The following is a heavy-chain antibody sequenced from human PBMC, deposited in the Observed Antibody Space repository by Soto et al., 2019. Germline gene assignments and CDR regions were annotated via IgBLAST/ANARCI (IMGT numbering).Heavy chain of an antibody. CDR3: ARGGSRQILYYGMDV. J-gene: IGHJ6*02. Sequence: GASVKVSCKASGYTFTGYYMHWVRQAPGQGLEWMGWINPNSGGTNYAQKFQGRVTMTRDTSISTAYMELSRLRSDDTAVYYCARGGSRQILYYGMDVWGQGTTVTVSS. CDR2: INPNSGGT. CDR1: GYTFTGYY. V-gene: IGHV1-2*02. D-gene: IGHD2-15*01.